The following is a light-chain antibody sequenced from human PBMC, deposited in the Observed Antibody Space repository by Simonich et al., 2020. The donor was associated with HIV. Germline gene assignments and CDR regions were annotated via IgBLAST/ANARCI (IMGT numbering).Light chain of an antibody. CDR2: DAS. CDR3: QQRSSWLIT. J-gene: IGKJ5*01. Sequence: EIVLTQSPAPLSLSPGERATLSCRASQNISSYLAWYQQKHGQAPRLLIYDASNRATDIPARFSGSGSGTDFTLTISSLEPEDFAVYYCQQRSSWLITFGQGTRLGIK. V-gene: IGKV3-11*01. CDR1: QNISSY.